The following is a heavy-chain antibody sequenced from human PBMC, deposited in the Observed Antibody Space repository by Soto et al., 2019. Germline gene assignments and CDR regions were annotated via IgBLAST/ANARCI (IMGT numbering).Heavy chain of an antibody. CDR3: AREEGIAAAGNYYYYGMDV. CDR1: GGSISSSNW. Sequence: SETLSLTCAVSGGSISSSNWWSWVRQPPGKGLEWIGEIYHSGSTNYNPSLKSRVTISVDKSKNQFSLKLSSVTAADTAVYYCAREEGIAAAGNYYYYGMDVWGQGTTVTVSS. J-gene: IGHJ6*02. D-gene: IGHD6-13*01. V-gene: IGHV4-4*02. CDR2: IYHSGST.